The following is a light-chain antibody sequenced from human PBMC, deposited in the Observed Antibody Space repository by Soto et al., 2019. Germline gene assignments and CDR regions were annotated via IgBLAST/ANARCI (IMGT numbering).Light chain of an antibody. V-gene: IGLV2-14*01. CDR1: SSYVGYYNY. CDR2: DVN. J-gene: IGLJ1*01. CDR3: SSYTSSSTYV. Sequence: QSALTPPASVSGSTGRSIAISCTGTSSYVGYYNYVSWYQQHPGKAPNVMIYDVNNRPSGVPDRFSGSKSGNTASLTISGLQAEDEADYYCSSYTSSSTYVFGTGTKVTGL.